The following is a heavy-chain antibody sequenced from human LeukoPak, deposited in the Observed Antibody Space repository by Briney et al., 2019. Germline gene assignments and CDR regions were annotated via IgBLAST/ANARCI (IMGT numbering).Heavy chain of an antibody. CDR3: AKGHYRPGPLDAFGV. CDR1: GFTFHDYG. CDR2: ISWDSGKT. D-gene: IGHD2-8*01. J-gene: IGHJ4*02. V-gene: IGHV3-9*03. Sequence: PGGSLRLSCAASGFTFHDYGMHWVRQVPGKGLEWVSSISWDSGKTYYGDSVKGRSTISRDNAKNSLFLQMDSLTIEDMALYYCAKGHYRPGPLDAFGVWGQGTLVTVSS.